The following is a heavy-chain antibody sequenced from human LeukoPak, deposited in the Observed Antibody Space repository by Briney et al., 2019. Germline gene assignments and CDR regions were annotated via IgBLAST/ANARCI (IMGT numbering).Heavy chain of an antibody. D-gene: IGHD3-10*01. Sequence: HPGGSLRLSCAASGFTFSSYSMNWVRQAPGKGLEWVSSISSSSSYIYYADSVKGRFTISRDNSKNTLYLQMNSLRAEDTAVYYCARASTLYGSGSEFRGPLYYYYGMDVWGQGTTVTVSS. CDR2: ISSSSSYI. CDR3: ARASTLYGSGSEFRGPLYYYYGMDV. J-gene: IGHJ6*02. CDR1: GFTFSSYS. V-gene: IGHV3-21*01.